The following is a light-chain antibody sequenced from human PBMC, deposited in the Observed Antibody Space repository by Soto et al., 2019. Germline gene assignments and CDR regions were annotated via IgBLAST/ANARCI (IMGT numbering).Light chain of an antibody. Sequence: ESVLTQTQATLSLSPGERATLSCSTSPSVSNSLAWYQHKPGQAPRLLIYDASNRATGAPTRFSGSGSGTDFTLTISSLEPEDFAVYYCQQRNKWPPVTFGGGTMVDI. CDR3: QQRNKWPPVT. J-gene: IGKJ4*01. CDR1: PSVSNS. V-gene: IGKV3-11*01. CDR2: DAS.